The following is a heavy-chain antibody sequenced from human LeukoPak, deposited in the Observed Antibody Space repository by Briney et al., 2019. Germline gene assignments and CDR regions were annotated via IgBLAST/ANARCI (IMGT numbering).Heavy chain of an antibody. V-gene: IGHV4-30-4*01. J-gene: IGHJ4*02. CDR3: ARQIYGDLYYFDY. CDR1: GGSISRGASY. CDR2: IYYSGSS. D-gene: IGHD4-17*01. Sequence: PSQTLSLTCTVSGGSISRGASYWRWIRPPTGKCLEWIGYIYYSGSSSYLPSLKSRVTMSVDTSKNQFSLRLSSVTAADTAVYYCARQIYGDLYYFDYWGQGTLVTVSS.